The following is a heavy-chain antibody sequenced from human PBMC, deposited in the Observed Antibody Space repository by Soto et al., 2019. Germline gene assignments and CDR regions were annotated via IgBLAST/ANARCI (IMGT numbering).Heavy chain of an antibody. CDR2: INPNSGGT. Sequence: ASVKVSCKASGYTFSGFYMHWVRQAPGQGLEWMGWINPNSGGTKSAEKFQGRVTMTRDTSISTAYMELSRLTSDDTAVYYCASAAVTGTAGLDFWGQGTQVTAPQ. V-gene: IGHV1-2*02. D-gene: IGHD6-19*01. CDR1: GYTFSGFY. J-gene: IGHJ4*02. CDR3: ASAAVTGTAGLDF.